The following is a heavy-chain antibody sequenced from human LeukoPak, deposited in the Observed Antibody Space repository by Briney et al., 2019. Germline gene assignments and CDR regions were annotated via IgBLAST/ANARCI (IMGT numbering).Heavy chain of an antibody. CDR1: GFTFSSYA. CDR2: TRNSGSDT. J-gene: IGHJ4*02. CDR3: AKVVNSGSYYYFDY. Sequence: GGSLRLSCAASGFTFSSYAMGWVRQGPGKGLEWVSATRNSGSDTYYTDSVKGRFTISRDNSKGTLYMEMNSLRVEDTAVYYCAKVVNSGSYYYFDYWGQGTLVTVSS. V-gene: IGHV3-23*01. D-gene: IGHD3-22*01.